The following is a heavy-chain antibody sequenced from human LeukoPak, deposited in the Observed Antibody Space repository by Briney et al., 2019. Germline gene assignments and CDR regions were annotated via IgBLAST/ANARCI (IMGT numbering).Heavy chain of an antibody. J-gene: IGHJ4*02. CDR1: GLTFTSCW. CDR2: IKQDGREK. Sequence: GGSLRLSCAASGLTFTSCWMSWVRQAPGKGLKWVASIKQDGREKFYADSMKGRFTISRDNAKNSLYLQMNSLRAEDTAVYYCARVPGVTRYFDYLGQGILVTVSS. D-gene: IGHD4-23*01. CDR3: ARVPGVTRYFDY. V-gene: IGHV3-7*01.